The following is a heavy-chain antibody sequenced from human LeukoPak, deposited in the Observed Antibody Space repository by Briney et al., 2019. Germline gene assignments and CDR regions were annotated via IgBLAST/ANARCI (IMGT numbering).Heavy chain of an antibody. V-gene: IGHV1-18*01. J-gene: IGHJ4*02. CDR2: ISGYYGNT. CDR3: ARRGPVGGGWGFDY. CDR1: GYTFTSYG. D-gene: IGHD6-19*01. Sequence: ASVKVSCKASGYTFTSYGISWVRQAPGQGLEWMGWISGYYGNTDSAQNLQGRVTMTRDTSTSTAYMELKSLTSDDTAVYYCARRGPVGGGWGFDYWGQGTLVTVSS.